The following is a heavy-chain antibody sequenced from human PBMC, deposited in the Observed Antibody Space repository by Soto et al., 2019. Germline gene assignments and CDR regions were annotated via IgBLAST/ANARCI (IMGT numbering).Heavy chain of an antibody. CDR3: ARGDTTGLDY. D-gene: IGHD3-22*01. CDR2: INPNSGGP. CDR1: GYPFTDYY. Sequence: ASVKVSCKTSGYPFTDYYMHWVRHAPGQGLEWMGWINPNSGGPISAQKFQGRVTMIRDTSISTAYLELRRLRSEDTAVYYCARGDTTGLDYWGQLNQVTVSS. J-gene: IGHJ4*02. V-gene: IGHV1-2*02.